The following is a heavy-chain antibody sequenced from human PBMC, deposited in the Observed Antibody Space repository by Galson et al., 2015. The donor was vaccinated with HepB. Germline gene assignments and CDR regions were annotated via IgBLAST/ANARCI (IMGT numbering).Heavy chain of an antibody. V-gene: IGHV1-46*01. CDR1: GYTFTSYY. J-gene: IGHJ4*02. D-gene: IGHD6-13*01. Sequence: SVKVSCKAAGYTFTSYYMHWVRQAPGQGLEGMGIINPSGGSTSYAQKFQGRVTMTRDTSTSTVYMELSSLRSEDTAVYYCARDPAAAGNDYWGQGTLVTVSS. CDR2: INPSGGST. CDR3: ARDPAAAGNDY.